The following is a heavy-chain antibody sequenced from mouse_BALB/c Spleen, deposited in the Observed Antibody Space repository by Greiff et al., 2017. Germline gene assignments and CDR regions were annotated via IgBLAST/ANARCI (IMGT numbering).Heavy chain of an antibody. CDR1: GFTFSSYA. V-gene: IGHV5-9-4*01. Sequence: EVKVEESGGGLVKPGGSLKLSCAASGFTFSSYAMSWVRQSPEKRLEWVAEISSGGSYTYYPDTVTGRFTISRDNAKNTLYLEMSSLRSEDTAMYYCARDCYDYDHWYFDVWGAGTTVTVSS. J-gene: IGHJ1*01. D-gene: IGHD2-4*01. CDR2: ISSGGSYT. CDR3: ARDCYDYDHWYFDV.